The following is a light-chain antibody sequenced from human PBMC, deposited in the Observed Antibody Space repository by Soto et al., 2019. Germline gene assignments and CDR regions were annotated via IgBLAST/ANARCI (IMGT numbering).Light chain of an antibody. J-gene: IGLJ1*01. CDR1: SKEVGGYNY. V-gene: IGLV2-14*01. CDR2: DVT. CDR3: CSYTTSNTRQIV. Sequence: QSVLTQPASVSGSPGQSITISCTGNSKEVGGYNYVSWYQQQPGKAPKFMIYDVTNRPSGVSNRFSGSKSGNTASLTISGLQAEDEADYYCCSYTTSNTRQIVFGTGTKVTVL.